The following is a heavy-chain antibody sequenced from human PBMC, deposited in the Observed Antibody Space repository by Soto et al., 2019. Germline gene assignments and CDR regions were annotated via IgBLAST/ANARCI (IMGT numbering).Heavy chain of an antibody. CDR2: VSTSGRST. CDR1: GFIFSEST. Sequence: GGSLRLSCSASGFIFSESTIYWVRQVPGKGLEAISAVSTSGRSTYYADSVKDRFTISRDNSKNTLFLQMGSLRPEDTAIYYCVKQAHGLDGVAFDYWGQGTQVTAPQ. D-gene: IGHD2-15*01. CDR3: VKQAHGLDGVAFDY. J-gene: IGHJ4*02. V-gene: IGHV3-64D*06.